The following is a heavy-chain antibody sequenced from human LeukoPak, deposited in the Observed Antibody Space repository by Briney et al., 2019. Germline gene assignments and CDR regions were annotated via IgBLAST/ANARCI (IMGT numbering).Heavy chain of an antibody. V-gene: IGHV4-34*01. Sequence: SETLSLTCGVSGGSFSDYYWGWVRQSPWGREWIGEINHGGSANYNPSLKSRVTISVDTSKNQFSLHLSSVTAADSAVYFCARGSMRRRYFYYYMDVWGNGTTVTVSS. J-gene: IGHJ6*03. CDR3: ARGSMRRRYFYYYMDV. CDR2: INHGGSA. CDR1: GGSFSDYY.